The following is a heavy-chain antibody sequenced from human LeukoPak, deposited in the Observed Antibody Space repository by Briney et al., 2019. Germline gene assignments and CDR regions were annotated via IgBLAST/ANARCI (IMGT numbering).Heavy chain of an antibody. V-gene: IGHV4-30-4*08. CDR1: GGSISSGDYY. D-gene: IGHD4-17*01. J-gene: IGHJ5*02. Sequence: SETLSLTCTVSGGSISSGDYYWSWIRQPPGKGLEWIGYIYYSGSTYYNPSLKSRVTISVDTSKNQFSLKLSSVTAADTGVYYCARECTVTTVGGSFDWFDPWGQGTLVTVSS. CDR3: ARECTVTTVGGSFDWFDP. CDR2: IYYSGST.